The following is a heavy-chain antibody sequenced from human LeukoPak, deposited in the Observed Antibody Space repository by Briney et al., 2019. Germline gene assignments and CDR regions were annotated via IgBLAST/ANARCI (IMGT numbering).Heavy chain of an antibody. CDR2: IGGSGSTT. Sequence: GGSLRLSCAVSGFTFSDFEMNWVRQAPGKGPEWISYIGGSGSTTYYADSVKGRFTISRDNAKNSPFLQMNSLRAEDTAVYYCARLRSPTDYWGQGTLVTVSS. CDR1: GFTFSDFE. D-gene: IGHD4-17*01. J-gene: IGHJ4*02. CDR3: ARLRSPTDY. V-gene: IGHV3-48*03.